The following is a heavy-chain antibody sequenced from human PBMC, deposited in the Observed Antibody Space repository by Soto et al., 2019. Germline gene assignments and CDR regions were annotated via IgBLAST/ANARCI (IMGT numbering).Heavy chain of an antibody. D-gene: IGHD7-27*01. CDR3: ARDSPGHYFGD. Sequence: QVQLQESGPGLVKPSQSLSVTCTVSGGSITSGGYYLTWLRQRPGKGPEWMGYVHHSGSTYYSPSLKSRLTISVDTSKSQFSLRLNSMTAADTAVYYCARDSPGHYFGDWGQGLLVTVSS. J-gene: IGHJ4*02. V-gene: IGHV4-31*03. CDR2: VHHSGST. CDR1: GGSITSGGYY.